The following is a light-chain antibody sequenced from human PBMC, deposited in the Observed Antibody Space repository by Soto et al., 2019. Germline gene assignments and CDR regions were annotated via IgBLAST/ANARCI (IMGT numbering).Light chain of an antibody. CDR3: MQGTHWPYT. V-gene: IGKV2-30*01. CDR2: KVS. J-gene: IGKJ2*01. CDR1: QSLIYSDKNTY. Sequence: DVVMTQSPLFLPVTLGQAASISCRSSQSLIYSDKNTYLNWFHQRPGQSPRRLIYKVSDRDSGVPDRFSGSGSGTDFTLKISRVEAEDVGVYYCMQGTHWPYTFGQGTKLEI.